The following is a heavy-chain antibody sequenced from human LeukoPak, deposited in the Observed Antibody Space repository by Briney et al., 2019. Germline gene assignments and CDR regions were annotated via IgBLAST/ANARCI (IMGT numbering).Heavy chain of an antibody. D-gene: IGHD4-17*01. Sequence: SVEVSCKASGGTFSSYAISWVRQAPGQGLEWMGGIIPIFGTANYAQKFQGRVTITADRSTSIAYMELSSLRSEDTAVYYCASRVTTVTTEGECWFDPWGQGTLVTVSS. CDR2: IIPIFGTA. CDR3: ASRVTTVTTEGECWFDP. V-gene: IGHV1-69*06. J-gene: IGHJ5*02. CDR1: GGTFSSYA.